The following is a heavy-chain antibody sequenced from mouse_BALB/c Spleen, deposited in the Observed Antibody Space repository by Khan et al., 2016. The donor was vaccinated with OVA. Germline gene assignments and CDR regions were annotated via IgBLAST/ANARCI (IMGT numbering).Heavy chain of an antibody. D-gene: IGHD2-3*01. V-gene: IGHV3-2*02. CDR3: YGTDGYYVYAFDY. CDR2: NTTSGST. Sequence: EVKLEVSGPGLVNPSQSLSLTCTVTGYSITSDYAWNLIRQFPGNKLEWTGNNTTSGSTSYNPSFKSRTTLTRDKSKNQSFMQLNSATTEDSAAYYCYGTDGYYVYAFDYWGQGTSVTVSS. CDR1: GYSITSDYA. J-gene: IGHJ4*01.